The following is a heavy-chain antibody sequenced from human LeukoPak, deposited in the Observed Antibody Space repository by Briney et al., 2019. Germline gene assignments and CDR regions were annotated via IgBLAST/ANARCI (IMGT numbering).Heavy chain of an antibody. CDR1: GDNFIANS. Sequence: GATVKISCKTSGDNFIANSIYCVRQAPGKGLEWMGRFHPPDDEAKYLERFDGRIAITADTSTDTSYLELKGLTSDDTALYFCAVGRGFAHGRLEEWGQGTLITVSS. V-gene: IGHV1-69-2*01. D-gene: IGHD5-12*01. CDR2: FHPPDDEA. J-gene: IGHJ4*02. CDR3: AVGRGFAHGRLEE.